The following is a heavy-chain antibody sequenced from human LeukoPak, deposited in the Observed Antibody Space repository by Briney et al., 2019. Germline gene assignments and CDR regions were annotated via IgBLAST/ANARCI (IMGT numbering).Heavy chain of an antibody. CDR2: IYYSEST. CDR3: ARRTEYRRDAFDI. Sequence: SETLSLTCTVSGGSISSSSYYWGWIRQPPGKGLEWIGSIYYSESTYYNPSLKSRVTISVDTSKNQFSLKLSSVTAADTAVYYCARRTEYRRDAFDIWGQGTMVTVSS. CDR1: GGSISSSSYY. J-gene: IGHJ3*02. V-gene: IGHV4-39*01. D-gene: IGHD6-6*01.